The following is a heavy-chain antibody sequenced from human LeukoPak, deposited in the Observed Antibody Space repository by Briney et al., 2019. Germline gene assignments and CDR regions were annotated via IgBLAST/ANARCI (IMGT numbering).Heavy chain of an antibody. CDR1: GFSFSGYA. V-gene: IGHV3-23*01. J-gene: IGHJ4*02. Sequence: GGSLRLSCAASGFSFSGYAMSWVRQAPGRGLEWVSTISASGGSTYNADSVKGRFTISRDYSTNTLYLQMNSLRAEDTAVYYCARVAPGVSIAAAGADYWGQGTLVTVSS. D-gene: IGHD6-13*01. CDR2: ISASGGST. CDR3: ARVAPGVSIAAAGADY.